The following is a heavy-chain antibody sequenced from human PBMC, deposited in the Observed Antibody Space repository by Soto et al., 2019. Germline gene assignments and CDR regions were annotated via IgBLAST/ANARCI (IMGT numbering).Heavy chain of an antibody. D-gene: IGHD4-17*01. V-gene: IGHV3-23*01. Sequence: PGGSLRLSCAASGFTFSSYAMSWVRQAPGKGLEWVSAISGSGGSTYYADSVKGRFTISRDNSKNTLYLQMNSLRAEDTAVYYCAKVIQTGDYGTNYFDYWGQGNLVTVS. CDR3: AKVIQTGDYGTNYFDY. CDR2: ISGSGGST. CDR1: GFTFSSYA. J-gene: IGHJ4*02.